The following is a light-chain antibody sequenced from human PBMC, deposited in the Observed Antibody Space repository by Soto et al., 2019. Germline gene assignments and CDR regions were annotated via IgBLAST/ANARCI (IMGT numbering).Light chain of an antibody. CDR3: QHYFNWPYT. CDR1: QPIGIN. V-gene: IGKV3-15*01. Sequence: EIVMTQSPATLPVSPGERITLSCRASQPIGINLAWYQQKPGQAPRFLVFGESNRATGVPDRFSVSGSGTEFTLTISNLQSEDFALYYCQHYFNWPYTFGQGTKLEIK. J-gene: IGKJ2*01. CDR2: GES.